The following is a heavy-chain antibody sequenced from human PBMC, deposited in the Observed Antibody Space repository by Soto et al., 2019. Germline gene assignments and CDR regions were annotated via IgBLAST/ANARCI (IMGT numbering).Heavy chain of an antibody. V-gene: IGHV4-31*03. CDR3: ARAQITMIVVVLFDY. CDR2: IYYSGST. CDR1: GGSISSGGYY. D-gene: IGHD3-22*01. J-gene: IGHJ4*02. Sequence: SETLSLTCTVSGGSISSGGYYWSWIRQHPGKGLEWIVYIYYSGSTYYNPSLKSRVTISVDTSKNQFSLKLSSVTAADTAVYYCARAQITMIVVVLFDYWGQGTLVTVS.